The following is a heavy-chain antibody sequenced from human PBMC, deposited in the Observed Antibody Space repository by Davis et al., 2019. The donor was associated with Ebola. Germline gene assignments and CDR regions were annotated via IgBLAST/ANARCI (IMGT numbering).Heavy chain of an antibody. Sequence: AASVKVSCKASGYTFSDYYMHWVRQAPGQGLEWMGIINPSGGSTSYAQKFQGRVTMTRDTSTSTVYMELSSLRSEDTAVYYCARAQFPTTSDHWGQGTLVTVSS. CDR3: ARAQFPTTSDH. D-gene: IGHD1-1*01. CDR1: GYTFSDYY. V-gene: IGHV1-46*01. J-gene: IGHJ4*02. CDR2: INPSGGST.